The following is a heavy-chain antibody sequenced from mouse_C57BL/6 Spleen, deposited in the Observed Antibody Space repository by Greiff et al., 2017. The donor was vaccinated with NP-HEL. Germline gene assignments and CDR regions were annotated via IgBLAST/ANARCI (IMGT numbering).Heavy chain of an antibody. D-gene: IGHD1-1*01. Sequence: EVQRVESGGGLVKPGGSLKLSCAASGFTFSDYGMHWVRLAPEQGLEWVAYISSGSSTIYYAATVKGRFPISRDNAKNTLFLQMTSLRSEDTAMYYCARHYYGSDDWGKGTTLTVSS. CDR2: ISSGSSTI. CDR3: ARHYYGSDD. V-gene: IGHV5-17*01. CDR1: GFTFSDYG. J-gene: IGHJ2*01.